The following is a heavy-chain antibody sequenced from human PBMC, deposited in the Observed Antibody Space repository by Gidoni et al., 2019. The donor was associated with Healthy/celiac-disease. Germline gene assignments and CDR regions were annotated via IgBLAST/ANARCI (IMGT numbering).Heavy chain of an antibody. Sequence: EVQLVESGGGLVQPGGSLRLSCAASGFTFNSYAMNWVRQAPGKGLEWVSYISSGGSTIYYADSVKGRFTISRDNAKNSLYLQMNSLRAEDTAVYYCARDFEGYLIKYYFDYWGQGTLVTVSS. CDR2: ISSGGSTI. CDR3: ARDFEGYLIKYYFDY. J-gene: IGHJ4*02. V-gene: IGHV3-48*01. CDR1: GFTFNSYA. D-gene: IGHD6-13*01.